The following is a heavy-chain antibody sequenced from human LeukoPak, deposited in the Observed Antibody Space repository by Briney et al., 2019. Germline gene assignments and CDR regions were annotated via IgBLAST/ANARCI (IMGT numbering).Heavy chain of an antibody. V-gene: IGHV3-7*01. J-gene: IGHJ4*02. CDR1: GFTFSSYW. CDR3: ARAIRGSAVDTGDR. D-gene: IGHD3-10*01. CDR2: IKNDGSEE. Sequence: PGGSLRLSCAASGFTFSSYWMRWVRQAPGKGPEGVANIKNDGSEEYYVDSVKGRFTISRDNARNSLFLQMNSLTVEDTAVYYCARAIRGSAVDTGDRWGQGTLVTVSS.